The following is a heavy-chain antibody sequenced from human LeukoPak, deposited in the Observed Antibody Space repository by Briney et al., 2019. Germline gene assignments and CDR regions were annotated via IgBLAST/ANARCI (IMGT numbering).Heavy chain of an antibody. D-gene: IGHD5-24*01. CDR2: IKESEKT. J-gene: IGHJ4*02. CDR1: GGSLSGYY. CDR3: AREGLRNVHNPLGY. V-gene: IGHV4-34*01. Sequence: SEALSLTCAVYGGSLSGYYWSWIRQPPGKGLEWIGEIKESEKTNYNPSLKSRVTISIDTSKNQFSLKLRSVTAADTAVYYCAREGLRNVHNPLGYWGQGTLVTVSS.